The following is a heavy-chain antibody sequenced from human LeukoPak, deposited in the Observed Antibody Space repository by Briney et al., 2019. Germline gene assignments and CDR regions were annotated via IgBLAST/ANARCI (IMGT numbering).Heavy chain of an antibody. Sequence: PSETLSLTCTVSGGSISGYHWTWIRQPPGRELEWIGYISYSGSTNYNPSLKSRVTISLDTSKNQFSLKLTSVTAADTAVYYCAKAPPYISAAYNFDYWGQGTLVTVSS. CDR1: GGSISGYH. D-gene: IGHD6-13*01. V-gene: IGHV4-59*01. CDR3: AKAPPYISAAYNFDY. CDR2: ISYSGST. J-gene: IGHJ4*02.